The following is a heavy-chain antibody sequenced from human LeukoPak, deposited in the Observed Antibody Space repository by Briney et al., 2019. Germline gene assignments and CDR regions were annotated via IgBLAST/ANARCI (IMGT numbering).Heavy chain of an antibody. V-gene: IGHV3-23*01. J-gene: IGHJ4*02. CDR1: GFTFGSSA. CDR2: FSRSGPAT. Sequence: GGSLRLSCAASGFTFGSSAMSWVRQAPGKGPEGVSTFSRSGPATYYPDSVKGRFTIFRHKSKNKLYLQRNSLRGEDTAVYYCAEGSRGGWYYCDYWGEGTLVPVSS. CDR3: AEGSRGGWYYCDY. D-gene: IGHD6-19*01.